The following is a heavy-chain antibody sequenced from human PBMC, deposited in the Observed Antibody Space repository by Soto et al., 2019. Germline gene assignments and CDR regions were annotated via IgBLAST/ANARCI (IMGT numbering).Heavy chain of an antibody. CDR1: GFTFSNYA. J-gene: IGHJ4*02. V-gene: IGHV3-23*01. D-gene: IGHD6-13*01. CDR3: AKDQGSSWYEIDY. CDR2: ISGSGGST. Sequence: EVQLLESGGGLVQPGGSLRLSCAASGFTFSNYAVTWVRQATGKGREWVSTISGSGGSTYYADSVKGRFSISRDNSKNTLYLQMNSLRAEDTAVYYCAKDQGSSWYEIDYWGQGTLVTVSS.